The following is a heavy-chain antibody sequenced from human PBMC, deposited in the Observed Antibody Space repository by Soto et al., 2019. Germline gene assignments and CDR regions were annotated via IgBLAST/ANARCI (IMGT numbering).Heavy chain of an antibody. CDR3: ARERSVGYCITTTCPKPFYYYAMDV. CDR1: GGTFTNYA. D-gene: IGHD2-2*01. V-gene: IGHV1-69*12. Sequence: QVQLVQSGAEVQKPGSSLKVSCKASGGTFTNYAFSWVRQAPGQGLEWMGGIIPIFGTPDYAQKFQGRVTITADESTRTASMELRSLRSADTAVYYCARERSVGYCITTTCPKPFYYYAMDVWGQGTTVTVSS. J-gene: IGHJ6*02. CDR2: IIPIFGTP.